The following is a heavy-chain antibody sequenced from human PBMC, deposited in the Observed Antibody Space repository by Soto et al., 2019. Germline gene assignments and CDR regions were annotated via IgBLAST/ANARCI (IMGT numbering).Heavy chain of an antibody. J-gene: IGHJ6*02. CDR2: IYPGDSDT. CDR3: ARTDCSGGSCYTRYGMDV. CDR1: GYSFTSYW. V-gene: IGHV5-51*01. Sequence: GESLKISCKGSGYSFTSYWIGWVRQMPGKGLEWMGIIYPGDSDTRYSPSFQGQVTISADKSISTAYLQWSSLKASDTAMYYCARTDCSGGSCYTRYGMDVWGQGTTVTAP. D-gene: IGHD2-15*01.